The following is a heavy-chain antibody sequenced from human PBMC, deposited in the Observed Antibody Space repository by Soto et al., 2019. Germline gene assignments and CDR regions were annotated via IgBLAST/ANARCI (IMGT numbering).Heavy chain of an antibody. D-gene: IGHD4-17*01. Sequence: QVQLQESGPGLVKPSGTLSLTCAVSGGSVSGDSWWSWVRQPPGKGLEWIGEIFRSGTTNYNPSLKSRITVAIDKPKNQFSLKLTSVTAADTAGYYCASGGDYTWHSWGQGTLVTVSS. J-gene: IGHJ4*02. CDR3: ASGGDYTWHS. CDR2: IFRSGTT. V-gene: IGHV4-4*02. CDR1: GGSVSGDSW.